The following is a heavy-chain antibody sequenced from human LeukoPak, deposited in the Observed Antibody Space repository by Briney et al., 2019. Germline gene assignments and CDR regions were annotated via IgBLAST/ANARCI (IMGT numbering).Heavy chain of an antibody. J-gene: IGHJ6*02. D-gene: IGHD5-12*01. V-gene: IGHV3-23*01. CDR1: GFTFSSYA. CDR2: ISGSGGST. Sequence: PGGSLRLSCAASGFTFSSYAMSWVRQAPGKGLEWVSAISGSGGSTYYADSVKGRFTISRDNSKNTLYLQMNSLRAEDTAVYYCAKDMGHYDSPYYYYGMDVWGQGTTVTVSS. CDR3: AKDMGHYDSPYYYYGMDV.